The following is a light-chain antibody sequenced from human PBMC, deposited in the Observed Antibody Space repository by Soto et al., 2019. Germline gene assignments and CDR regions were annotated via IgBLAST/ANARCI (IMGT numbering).Light chain of an antibody. CDR3: QQYGSSLMYT. V-gene: IGKV3-20*01. CDR2: GAS. Sequence: EIVLTQSPGTLSLSPGERATLSCRASQSVYSNYLAWYQQKPGQAPRLLIYGASSRATGIPDRFSGSGSGTDFTLAISSLEPEDFAVYYCQQYGSSLMYTFVQGTKLEIK. J-gene: IGKJ2*01. CDR1: QSVYSNY.